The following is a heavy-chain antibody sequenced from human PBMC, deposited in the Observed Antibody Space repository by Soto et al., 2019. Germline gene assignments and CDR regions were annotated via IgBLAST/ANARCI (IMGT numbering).Heavy chain of an antibody. Sequence: VELVQSGAEVKKPGSSVKVSCKASGGTFSSYAISWVRPAPGQRLEWKGGIIPIFGSANYAQKFQGRVTITADESTSTAYMELSSLRSEDTAVYYCARAKRRDGYSPLDYWGQGTLVTVSS. D-gene: IGHD5-18*01. J-gene: IGHJ4*02. CDR1: GGTFSSYA. CDR2: IIPIFGSA. CDR3: ARAKRRDGYSPLDY. V-gene: IGHV1-69*01.